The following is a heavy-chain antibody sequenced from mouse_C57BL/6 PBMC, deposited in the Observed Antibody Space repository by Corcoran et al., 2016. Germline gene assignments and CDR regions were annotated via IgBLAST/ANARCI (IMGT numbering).Heavy chain of an antibody. CDR1: GYTFTTYG. Sequence: QIQLVQSGPELKKPGETVKISCKASGYTFTTYGMSWVKQAPGKGLKWMGWINTYSGVPTYADDFKGRFAFSLETSASTAYLQINNLKNEDTATYWCARQDGYYPYWFFDVGGTGTTVTVSA. V-gene: IGHV9-3*01. CDR3: ARQDGYYPYWFFDV. CDR2: INTYSGVP. D-gene: IGHD2-3*01. J-gene: IGHJ1*03.